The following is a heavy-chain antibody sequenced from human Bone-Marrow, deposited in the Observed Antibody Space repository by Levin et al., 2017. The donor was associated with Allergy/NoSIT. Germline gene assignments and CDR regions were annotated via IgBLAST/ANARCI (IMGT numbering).Heavy chain of an antibody. CDR1: GSTFGSDW. CDR2: INPLGYET. V-gene: IGHV3-7*02. J-gene: IGHJ4*02. D-gene: IGHD2-15*01. Sequence: PGGSLRLSCVVSGSTFGSDWMSWVRQTQEKGLEWVATINPLGYETYYVDSVRGRFTISRDNAEKSLSLHMNSLRAEDTAIYFCTTDRWKRCEEWGQGTLVTVSS. CDR3: TTDRWKRCEE.